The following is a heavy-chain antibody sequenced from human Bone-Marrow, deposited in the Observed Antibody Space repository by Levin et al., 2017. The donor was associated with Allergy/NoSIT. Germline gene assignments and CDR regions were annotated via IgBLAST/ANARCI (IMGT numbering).Heavy chain of an antibody. V-gene: IGHV3-74*01. CDR2: IIGDGSRT. Sequence: GGSLRLSCAASGFTFSSYWMHWVRQVPGKGPVWVSRIIGDGSRTYYADSVKGRFTISRDNAENTVYLQMNSLRDEDTAVYYCARINCGGDRPARDWSFDLWGRGTLVTVS. J-gene: IGHJ2*01. CDR1: GFTFSSYW. CDR3: ARINCGGDRPARDWSFDL. D-gene: IGHD2-21*02.